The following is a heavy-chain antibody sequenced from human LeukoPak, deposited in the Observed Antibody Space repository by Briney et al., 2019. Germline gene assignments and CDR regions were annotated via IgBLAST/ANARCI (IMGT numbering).Heavy chain of an antibody. D-gene: IGHD6-6*01. V-gene: IGHV3-21*01. CDR1: GFTFSSYS. Sequence: KSGGSLRLSCAASGFTFSSYSMNWVRQAPGKGLEWVSSISSSSSYIYYADSVKGRFTISRDNAKNSLYLQMNSLRAEDTAVYYRAREPYSSSSTVDYWGQGTLVTVSS. J-gene: IGHJ4*02. CDR2: ISSSSSYI. CDR3: AREPYSSSSTVDY.